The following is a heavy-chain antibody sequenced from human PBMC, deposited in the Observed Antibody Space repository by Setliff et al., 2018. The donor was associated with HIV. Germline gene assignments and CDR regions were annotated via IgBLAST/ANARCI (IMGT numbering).Heavy chain of an antibody. V-gene: IGHV4-59*01. J-gene: IGHJ4*02. D-gene: IGHD1-1*01. CDR2: IFYSGST. CDR1: GGPISSYY. CDR3: ASAGSGTRAPPRY. Sequence: PSETLSLTCTVSGGPISSYYWSWIRQPPGEGLEWIGYIFYSGSTNYNPSLKSRVTISLDTSKNQFSLKLTSVTAADTAVYYCASAGSGTRAPPRYWGQGTLVTVSS.